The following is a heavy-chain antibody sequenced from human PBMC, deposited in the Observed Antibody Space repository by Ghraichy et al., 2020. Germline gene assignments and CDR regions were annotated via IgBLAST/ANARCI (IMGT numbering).Heavy chain of an antibody. J-gene: IGHJ4*02. CDR3: ARHGSSVAPTWGVGYFDY. V-gene: IGHV4-59*01. CDR2: IYYSGST. D-gene: IGHD4-23*01. CDR1: GGSISSYY. Sequence: SETLSLTCTVSGGSISSYYWSWIRQPPGKGLEWIGYIYYSGSTNYSPSLKSRVTMSVETSKNQFSLKLTSVTAADTAVYYCARHGSSVAPTWGVGYFDYWGQGTLVTVSS.